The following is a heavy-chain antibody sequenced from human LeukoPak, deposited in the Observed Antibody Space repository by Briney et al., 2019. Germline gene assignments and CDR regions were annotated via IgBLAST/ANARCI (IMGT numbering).Heavy chain of an antibody. CDR2: IGGGGGT. Sequence: PGGSLRLSCAASGFTFNTYAMSWVRQAPGKGLEWVSSIGGGGGTYYADSLTGRFTISRDNSKNTLYLQMNSLRAEDTAVYYCAKGNSGYNSGYYYHFFDYWGQGTLVTVSS. D-gene: IGHD5-12*01. CDR1: GFTFNTYA. V-gene: IGHV3-23*01. J-gene: IGHJ4*02. CDR3: AKGNSGYNSGYYYHFFDY.